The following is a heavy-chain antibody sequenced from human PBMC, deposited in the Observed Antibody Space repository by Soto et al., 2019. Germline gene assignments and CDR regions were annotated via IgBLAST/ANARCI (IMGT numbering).Heavy chain of an antibody. CDR2: ISGSADST. Sequence: DVQLLESGGGLVQPGGSLRLSCAASGFTFSSFALNWVRQAPGKGLEWVSIISGSADSTFYADSVKGRFTISRDNSKNMLYLQINSLRAEDTAVYYCAKTRGAMIYAISVYGMDVWGQGTTVTVSS. J-gene: IGHJ6*02. V-gene: IGHV3-23*01. D-gene: IGHD2-8*01. CDR1: GFTFSSFA. CDR3: AKTRGAMIYAISVYGMDV.